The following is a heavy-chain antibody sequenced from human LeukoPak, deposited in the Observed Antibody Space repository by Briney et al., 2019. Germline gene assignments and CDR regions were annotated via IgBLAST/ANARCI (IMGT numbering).Heavy chain of an antibody. Sequence: GESLKISCKGSGYSFTSYWIGWVRQMPGKGLEWMGIIYPGDSDTGYSPSFQGQATISADKSISTAYLQWSSLKASDTAMYYCAKEAAAGYYYYGMDVWGQGTMVTVSS. CDR1: GYSFTSYW. CDR3: AKEAAAGYYYYGMDV. D-gene: IGHD6-13*01. CDR2: IYPGDSDT. V-gene: IGHV5-51*01. J-gene: IGHJ6*02.